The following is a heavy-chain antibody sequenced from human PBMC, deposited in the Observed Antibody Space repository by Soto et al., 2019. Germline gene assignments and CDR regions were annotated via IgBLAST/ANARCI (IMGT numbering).Heavy chain of an antibody. V-gene: IGHV4-61*01. CDR2: IYYSGST. D-gene: IGHD6-19*01. CDR3: ARGQRAVAANYFDY. CDR1: GGSVSSGTYY. J-gene: IGHJ4*02. Sequence: SETLSLTCTVSGGSVSSGTYYWSWIRQPPGKGLEWIGYIYYSGSTNYNPSLKSRVTISVDTSKNQFSLKLTSVTAADTAVHYCARGQRAVAANYFDYWGQGTLVTVSS.